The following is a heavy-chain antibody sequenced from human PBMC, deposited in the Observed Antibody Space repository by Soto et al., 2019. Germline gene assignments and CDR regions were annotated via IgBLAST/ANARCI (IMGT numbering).Heavy chain of an antibody. CDR2: ISGSGGST. CDR3: AKGVGYSYGTTYYFDY. V-gene: IGHV3-23*01. J-gene: IGHJ4*02. CDR1: GFTFSSYA. Sequence: VQLLESGGGLVQPGGSLRLSCAASGFTFSSYAMSWVRQAPGKGLEWVSGISGSGGSTAYADSVKGRFTISRDNSKNALYLQMDSLRAEDTAAYYCAKGVGYSYGTTYYFDYWGQGTLVTVSS. D-gene: IGHD5-18*01.